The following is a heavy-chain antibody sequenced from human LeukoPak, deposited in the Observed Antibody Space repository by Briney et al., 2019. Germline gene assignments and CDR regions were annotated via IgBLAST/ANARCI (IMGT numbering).Heavy chain of an antibody. V-gene: IGHV1-8*03. CDR1: GYTFTSYD. D-gene: IGHD1-14*01. J-gene: IGHJ6*03. CDR3: ARGPPADREPTYYYYYYMDV. Sequence: GASVKVSCKASGYTFTSYDINWVRQATGQGLEWMGWMNPNSGNTGYAQKFQGRVTITRNTSISTAYMELSSLRSEDTAVYYCARGPPADREPTYYYYYYMDVWGKGTTVTVSS. CDR2: MNPNSGNT.